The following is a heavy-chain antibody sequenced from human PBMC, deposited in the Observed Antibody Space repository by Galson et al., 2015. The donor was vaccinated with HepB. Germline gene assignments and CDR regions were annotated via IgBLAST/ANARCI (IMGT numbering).Heavy chain of an antibody. J-gene: IGHJ6*03. CDR1: GFTFSSYG. D-gene: IGHD1-26*01. Sequence: SLRLSCAASGFTFSSYGVHWVRQAPGKGLEWVAVISYDGSNKYYADSVKGRFTISRDNSKNTLYLQMNSLRAEDTAVYYCAKEGGSYTYYYYYMDVWGKGTTVTVSS. CDR3: AKEGGSYTYYYYYMDV. V-gene: IGHV3-30*18. CDR2: ISYDGSNK.